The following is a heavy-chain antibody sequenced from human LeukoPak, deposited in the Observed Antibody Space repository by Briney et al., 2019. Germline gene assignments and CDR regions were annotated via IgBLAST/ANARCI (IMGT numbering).Heavy chain of an antibody. J-gene: IGHJ4*02. D-gene: IGHD3-16*01. V-gene: IGHV4-59*08. Sequence: SETLSLTCTVSGVSISSYYWSWIRQPPGKGLEWIGYIYYSGSTNYNPSLKSRVTISVDTSKNRFSLKLSSVTAADTALYYCARHDLDWGSFGHWGQGTLVTVSS. CDR3: ARHDLDWGSFGH. CDR2: IYYSGST. CDR1: GVSISSYY.